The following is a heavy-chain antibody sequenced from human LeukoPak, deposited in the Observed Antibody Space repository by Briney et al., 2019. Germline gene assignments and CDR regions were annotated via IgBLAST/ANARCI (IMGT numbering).Heavy chain of an antibody. CDR3: AGPPQASSFDI. V-gene: IGHV3-48*03. Sequence: GGSLRLSCAASGFTFSSYEMNWVRQAPGKGLEWVSYISSSGSTIYYADSVKGRFTISRDNAKNSLYLQMNSLRAEDTAVYYCAGPPQASSFDIWGQGTMVTVSS. D-gene: IGHD3-10*01. CDR1: GFTFSSYE. J-gene: IGHJ3*02. CDR2: ISSSGSTI.